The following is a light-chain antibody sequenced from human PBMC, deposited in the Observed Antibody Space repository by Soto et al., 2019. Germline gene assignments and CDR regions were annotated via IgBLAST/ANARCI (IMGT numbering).Light chain of an antibody. V-gene: IGKV1-39*01. CDR2: AAS. Sequence: DIQMTQSPSSLSASVGDRVTITCRASQSISSYLNWYQQKPGKAPKLLIYAASSLQSGVASRFSGSGSGTDLTLTISSLQPEDFATYYCQQSYSTPWTFGQGTKVEIK. CDR1: QSISSY. J-gene: IGKJ1*01. CDR3: QQSYSTPWT.